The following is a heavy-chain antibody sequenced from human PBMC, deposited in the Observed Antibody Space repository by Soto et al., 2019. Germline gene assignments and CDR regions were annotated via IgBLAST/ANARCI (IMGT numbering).Heavy chain of an antibody. J-gene: IGHJ4*02. D-gene: IGHD3-22*01. CDR1: GYTFTSYY. CDR3: AREDYYDSSGYFPARYYFDY. Sequence: ASVKVSCKASGYTFTSYYMHWVRQAPGQGLEWMGIINPSGGSTSYAQKFQGRVTMTRDTSTSTVYMELSSLRSEDTAVYYCAREDYYDSSGYFPARYYFDYWGQGTLVTVSS. CDR2: INPSGGST. V-gene: IGHV1-46*01.